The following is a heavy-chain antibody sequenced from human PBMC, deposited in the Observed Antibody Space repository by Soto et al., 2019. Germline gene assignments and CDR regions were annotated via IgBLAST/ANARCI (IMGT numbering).Heavy chain of an antibody. D-gene: IGHD1-26*01. J-gene: IGHJ6*02. CDR3: ARQGPMGAFGEYYYYYYGMAV. Sequence: PGESLKISCKGSGYSFTSYWIGWVRQMPGKGLEWMGIIYPGDSDTRYSPSFQGRVTISADKSISTAYLQWSSLKASDTAMYYCARQGPMGAFGEYYYYYYGMAVWGQGTTVTVSS. CDR1: GYSFTSYW. V-gene: IGHV5-51*01. CDR2: IYPGDSDT.